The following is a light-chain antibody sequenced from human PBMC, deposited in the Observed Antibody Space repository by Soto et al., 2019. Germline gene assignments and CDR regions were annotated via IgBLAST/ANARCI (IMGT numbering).Light chain of an antibody. CDR1: QSVNLN. CDR3: HQYNSWPRGT. V-gene: IGKV3-15*01. Sequence: EIMMTQSPGTLSVSPGEGATLSCTASQSVNLNLAWYQQKPGQPPRLLLYGASTRATGIPIRFRGSGSGTEFTLTISCLHSGGSAVYYCHQYNSWPRGTFGPGTKVEIK. J-gene: IGKJ3*01. CDR2: GAS.